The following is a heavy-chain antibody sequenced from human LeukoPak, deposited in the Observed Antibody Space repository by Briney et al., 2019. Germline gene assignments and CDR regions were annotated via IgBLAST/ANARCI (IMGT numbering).Heavy chain of an antibody. CDR1: GYTFTSYG. CDR3: ARGFGVVIIRDYYYYMDV. V-gene: IGHV1-18*01. CDR2: ISAYNGNT. J-gene: IGHJ6*03. D-gene: IGHD3-3*01. Sequence: ASVKVSCKASGYTFTSYGISWVRQAPGQGLEWMGWISAYNGNTNYAQKLQGRVTMTTDTSTSTAYMELRSLRSDDTAVYYCARGFGVVIIRDYYYYMDVWGKGTTVTVSS.